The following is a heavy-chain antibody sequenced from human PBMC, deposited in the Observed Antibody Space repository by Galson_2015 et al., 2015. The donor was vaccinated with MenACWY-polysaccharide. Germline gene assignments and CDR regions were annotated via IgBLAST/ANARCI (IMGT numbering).Heavy chain of an antibody. CDR3: ARIIARKYTFADS. CDR1: GYKFTSYD. D-gene: IGHD2-21*01. V-gene: IGHV1-8*01. J-gene: IGHJ4*02. CDR2: MNPNSGNT. Sequence: SVKVSCKASGYKFTSYDINRVRQATGQGLEWMGWMNPNSGNTGYAQKFQGRVTMTSNSAMTTAYMELSSLRSEDTAVYYCARIIARKYTFADSWGQGTLVSVS.